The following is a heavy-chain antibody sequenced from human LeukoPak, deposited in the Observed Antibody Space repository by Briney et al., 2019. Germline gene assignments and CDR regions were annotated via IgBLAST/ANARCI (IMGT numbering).Heavy chain of an antibody. CDR1: GFTFSSYS. Sequence: GRSLRLSCAASGFTFSSYSMNWVRQAPGKGLEWVSSISSSNSSIHYADSVKGRFTISRDNAKNSLYLQMNSLRAEDTAVYYCARRVTPNSFDYWSQGTLVTVSS. V-gene: IGHV3-21*01. CDR3: ARRVTPNSFDY. CDR2: ISSSNSSI. J-gene: IGHJ4*02. D-gene: IGHD2-21*02.